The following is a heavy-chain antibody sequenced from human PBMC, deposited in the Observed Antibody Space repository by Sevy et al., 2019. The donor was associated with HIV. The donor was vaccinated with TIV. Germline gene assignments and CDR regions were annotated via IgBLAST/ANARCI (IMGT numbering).Heavy chain of an antibody. V-gene: IGHV3-49*03. CDR3: TRLGYCSSTSCYRYYYYGMDV. CDR1: GFTFGDYA. CDR2: IRSKAYGGTT. D-gene: IGHD2-2*01. Sequence: GGCLRLSCTASGFTFGDYAMSWFRQAPGKGLEWVGFIRSKAYGGTTEYAASVKGRFTISRDDSKSIAYLQMNSLKTEDTAVYYCTRLGYCSSTSCYRYYYYGMDVWGQGTTVTVSS. J-gene: IGHJ6*02.